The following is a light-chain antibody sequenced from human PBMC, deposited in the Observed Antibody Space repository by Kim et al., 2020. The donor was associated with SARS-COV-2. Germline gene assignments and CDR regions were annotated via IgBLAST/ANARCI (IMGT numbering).Light chain of an antibody. J-gene: IGKJ4*01. V-gene: IGKV1-12*01. CDR2: DVS. CDR1: QSISNW. Sequence: ASVGDRVTITCRASQSISNWLDWYQQKPGKAPKVLIYDVSRLQSGVPSRFSGSGFGTEFTLTISSLQPDDFATYYCQQSSFFPLTFGEGTKVDIK. CDR3: QQSSFFPLT.